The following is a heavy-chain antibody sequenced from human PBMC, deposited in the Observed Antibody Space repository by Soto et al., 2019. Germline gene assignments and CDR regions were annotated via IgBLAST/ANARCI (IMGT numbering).Heavy chain of an antibody. CDR2: INNHGSST. CDR3: ARGMQGSRYFDL. Sequence: EVQLVESGGDLVQPGGSLRLSCTASGFVFSSYWMHWVRQAPGKGLVWVSRINNHGSSTSYADSVNGRLTLSRDNAKNTLYLQMSSLRAEDTAIYYCARGMQGSRYFDLWGRGTLVTVSS. V-gene: IGHV3-74*01. J-gene: IGHJ2*01. CDR1: GFVFSSYW.